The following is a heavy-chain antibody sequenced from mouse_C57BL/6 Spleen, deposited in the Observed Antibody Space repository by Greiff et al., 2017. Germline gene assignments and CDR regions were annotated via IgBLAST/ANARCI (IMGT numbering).Heavy chain of an antibody. CDR2: IDPSDSYT. CDR1: GYTFTSYW. V-gene: IGHV1-50*01. CDR3: ARRDDGYY. Sequence: VQLQQPGAELVKPGASVKLSCKASGYTFTSYWMQWVKQRPGQGLEWIGEIDPSDSYTNYNQKFKGKATLTVDTSSSTAYMQLSSLTSEDSAVYYCARRDDGYYWGQGTTLTVSS. J-gene: IGHJ2*01. D-gene: IGHD2-3*01.